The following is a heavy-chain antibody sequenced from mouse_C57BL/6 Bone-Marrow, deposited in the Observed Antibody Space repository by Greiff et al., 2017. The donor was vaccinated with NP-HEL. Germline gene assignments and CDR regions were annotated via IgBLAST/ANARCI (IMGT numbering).Heavy chain of an antibody. CDR2: ISSGGDYI. D-gene: IGHD1-1*01. CDR1: GFTFSSYA. Sequence: EVNVVESGEGLVKPGGSLKLSCAASGFTFSSYAMSWVRQTPEKRLEWVAYISSGGDYIYYADTVKGRFTISRDNARNTLYLQMSSLKSEDTAMYYCTRGPYGSSPVAMDYWGQGTSVTVSS. CDR3: TRGPYGSSPVAMDY. V-gene: IGHV5-9-1*02. J-gene: IGHJ4*01.